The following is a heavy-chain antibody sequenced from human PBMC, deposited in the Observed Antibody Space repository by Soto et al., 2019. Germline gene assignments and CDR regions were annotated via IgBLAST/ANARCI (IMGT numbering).Heavy chain of an antibody. D-gene: IGHD6-13*01. CDR1: GGSISSGDYY. J-gene: IGHJ5*02. V-gene: IGHV4-30-4*01. CDR2: IYYSGST. Sequence: SETLSLTCTVSGGSISSGDYYWSWIRQPPGKGLEWIGYIYYSGSTYYNPSLKSRVTISVDTSKNQFSLKLSSVTAADTAVYYCTQQLARGPFGPWGQGTLVTVSS. CDR3: TQQLARGPFGP.